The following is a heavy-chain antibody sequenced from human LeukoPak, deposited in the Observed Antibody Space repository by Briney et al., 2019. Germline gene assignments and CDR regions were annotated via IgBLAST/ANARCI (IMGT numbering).Heavy chain of an antibody. Sequence: SETLSLTCAVYGGSFSGYYWSWIRQPPGKGLEWIGEINHSGSTYYNPSLKSRVTISVDRSKNQFSLKLSSVTAADTAVYYCAREVIAARCFDYWGQGTLVTVSS. CDR3: AREVIAARCFDY. CDR2: INHSGST. D-gene: IGHD6-6*01. CDR1: GGSFSGYY. V-gene: IGHV4-34*01. J-gene: IGHJ4*02.